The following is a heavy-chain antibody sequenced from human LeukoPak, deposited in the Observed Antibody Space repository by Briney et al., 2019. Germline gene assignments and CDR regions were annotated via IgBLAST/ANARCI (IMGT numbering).Heavy chain of an antibody. CDR2: FYHSGST. J-gene: IGHJ4*02. D-gene: IGHD6-6*01. CDR3: ATHHGNSSSPDY. Sequence: PSETLSLTCAVSGYSISSGYYWGWIRQPPGKKLEWIGSFYHSGSTYYNPSLKSRVTISVDTSKNQFSLKLSSVPAADTAVYYCATHHGNSSSPDYWGQGTLVTVSS. V-gene: IGHV4-38-2*01. CDR1: GYSISSGYY.